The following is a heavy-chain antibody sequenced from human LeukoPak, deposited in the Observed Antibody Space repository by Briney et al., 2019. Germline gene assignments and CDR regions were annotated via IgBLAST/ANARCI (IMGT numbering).Heavy chain of an antibody. CDR2: INHSGST. D-gene: IGHD6-13*01. V-gene: IGHV4-34*01. CDR3: ARDSSSWYYFDY. Sequence: SETLSLTCAVYGGSFSGYYRSWIRQPPGKGLEWIGEINHSGSTNYNPSLKSRVTISVDTSKNQFSLKLSSVTAADTAVYYCARDSSSWYYFDYWGQGTLVTVSS. J-gene: IGHJ4*02. CDR1: GGSFSGYY.